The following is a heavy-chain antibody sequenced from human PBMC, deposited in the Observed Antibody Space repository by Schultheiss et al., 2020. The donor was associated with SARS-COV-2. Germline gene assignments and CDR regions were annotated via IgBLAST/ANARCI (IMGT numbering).Heavy chain of an antibody. D-gene: IGHD3-3*01. V-gene: IGHV5-51*01. CDR3: ATSIPTYDFWSQGSFDY. J-gene: IGHJ4*02. CDR1: GYSFTSYW. CDR2: IYPGDSDT. Sequence: ESLKISCKGSGYSFTSYWIGWVRQMPGKGLEWMGIIYPGDSDTRYSPSFQGQVTISADKSISTAYLQWSSLKASDTAMYYCATSIPTYDFWSQGSFDYWGQGTLVTVSS.